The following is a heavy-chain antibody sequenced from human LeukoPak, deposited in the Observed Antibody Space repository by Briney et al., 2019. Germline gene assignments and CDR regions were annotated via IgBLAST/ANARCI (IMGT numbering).Heavy chain of an antibody. V-gene: IGHV1-18*01. CDR3: ARGVLLWFGEFEQYYFDY. CDR2: ISAYNGNT. Sequence: ASVKVSCKASGYTFTSYDISWVRQAPGQGLEWMGWISAYNGNTNYAQKLQGRVTMTTDTSTSTAYMELRSLRSDDTAVYYCARGVLLWFGEFEQYYFDYWGQGTLVTVSS. CDR1: GYTFTSYD. J-gene: IGHJ4*02. D-gene: IGHD3-10*01.